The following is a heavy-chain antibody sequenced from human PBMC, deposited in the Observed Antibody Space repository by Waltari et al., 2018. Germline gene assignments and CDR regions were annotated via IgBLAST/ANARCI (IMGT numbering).Heavy chain of an antibody. J-gene: IGHJ5*02. CDR2: ASFDGSTT. D-gene: IGHD3-10*01. V-gene: IGHV3-30*02. CDR3: AKDAFGNTYLDH. Sequence: QVQLVESGGGVVQPGLSLELSCAASGFSLRHFGMHWVRQAPGKGLEWVALASFDGSTTYYADSVRGRFTISRDNSKNTLYLDINTLRVDDTAIYYCAKDAFGNTYLDHWGQGTLVTVSS. CDR1: GFSLRHFG.